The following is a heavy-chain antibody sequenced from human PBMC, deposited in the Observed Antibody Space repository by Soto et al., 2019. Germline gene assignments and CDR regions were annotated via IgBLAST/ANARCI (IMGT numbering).Heavy chain of an antibody. D-gene: IGHD6-19*01. V-gene: IGHV4-31*03. CDR2: IYYSGST. CDR1: GGSISSGGYY. CDR3: ARDKSSGWPTRWFDP. J-gene: IGHJ5*02. Sequence: TSETLSLTCTVSGGSISSGGYYWSWIRQHPGKGLEWIGYIYYSGSTYYNPSLKSRVTISVDTSKNQFSLKLSSVTAADTAVYYCARDKSSGWPTRWFDPWGQGTLVTVS.